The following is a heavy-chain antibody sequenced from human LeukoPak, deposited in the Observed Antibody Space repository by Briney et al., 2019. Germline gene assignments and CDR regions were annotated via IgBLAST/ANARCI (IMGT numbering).Heavy chain of an antibody. CDR1: GYTFTGYY. J-gene: IGHJ3*02. CDR2: INPNSGGT. Sequence: ASVKVSCKASGYTFTGYYMHWVRQAPGQGLEWMGWINPNSGGTKYAQKFQGRVTMTRDTSISTAYMELRSLRSDDTAVYYCARVDSYGLRRHHTASNSGAFDIWGQGTMVTVSS. V-gene: IGHV1-2*02. CDR3: ARVDSYGLRRHHTASNSGAFDI. D-gene: IGHD5-18*01.